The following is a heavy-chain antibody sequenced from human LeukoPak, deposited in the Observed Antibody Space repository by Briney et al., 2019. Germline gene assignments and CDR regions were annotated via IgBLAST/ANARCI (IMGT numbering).Heavy chain of an antibody. V-gene: IGHV4-30-4*01. Sequence: TSQTLSLTCTVSGGSISSGDYYWSRIRQPPGKGLEWIGYIYYSGSTYYNPSLKSRVTISVDTSKNQFSLKLSSVTAADTAVYYCARVSGPYGDYYVDYWGQGTLVTVSS. D-gene: IGHD4-17*01. CDR1: GGSISSGDYY. CDR2: IYYSGST. J-gene: IGHJ4*02. CDR3: ARVSGPYGDYYVDY.